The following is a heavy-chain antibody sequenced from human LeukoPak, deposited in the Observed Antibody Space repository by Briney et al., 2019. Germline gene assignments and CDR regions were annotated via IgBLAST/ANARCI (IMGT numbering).Heavy chain of an antibody. Sequence: PGGSLRLSCEASGFTFSNAWMGWVRQAPGKGLEWVAVISYDGSYEYLAESVKGRFTISRDDSKNTLYLQINSLRAEDTAMYYCAKEENTAANSWGQGTLVSVSS. D-gene: IGHD2-2*01. CDR3: AKEENTAANS. CDR2: ISYDGSYE. CDR1: GFTFSNAW. V-gene: IGHV3-30*18. J-gene: IGHJ4*02.